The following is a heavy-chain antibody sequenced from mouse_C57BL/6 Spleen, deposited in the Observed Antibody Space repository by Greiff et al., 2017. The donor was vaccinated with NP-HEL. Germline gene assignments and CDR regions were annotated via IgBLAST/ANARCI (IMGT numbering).Heavy chain of an antibody. Sequence: VQLKESGAELVRPGASVKLSCKASGYTFTDYYINWVKQRPGQGLEWIARIYPGSGNTYYNEKFKGKATLTAEKSSSTAYMQLSSLTSEDSAVYFCARGDYPYFDYWGQGTTLTVSS. CDR2: IYPGSGNT. CDR3: ARGDYPYFDY. J-gene: IGHJ2*01. D-gene: IGHD5-5*01. CDR1: GYTFTDYY. V-gene: IGHV1-76*01.